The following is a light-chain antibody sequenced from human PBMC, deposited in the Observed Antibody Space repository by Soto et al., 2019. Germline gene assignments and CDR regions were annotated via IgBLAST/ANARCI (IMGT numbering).Light chain of an antibody. CDR2: EVT. CDR1: SGDIGGYDY. Sequence: QSALTQPPSASGSPGQSVTISCTGTSGDIGGYDYVSWYQQHPGKAPKLMIYEVTKRPLGVPDRFSGSKSGNTASLTVSGLQAEDEADYYCSSYTTIKTVVFGGGTQLTVL. V-gene: IGLV2-8*01. CDR3: SSYTTIKTVV. J-gene: IGLJ2*01.